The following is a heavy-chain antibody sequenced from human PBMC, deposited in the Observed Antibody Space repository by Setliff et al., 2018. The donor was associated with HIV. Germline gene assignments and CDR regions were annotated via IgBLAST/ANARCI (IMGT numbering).Heavy chain of an antibody. CDR1: GGSISRFY. V-gene: IGHV4-59*01. J-gene: IGHJ6*03. Sequence: SLTCTVSGGSISRFYWSWIRQPPGKGLEWIGSIYYGGTNYSPSLRSRVTISLDTSKNQFSLRLSSVTAADTALYFCARGFDHGDYEESGYVFYYMDVWGKGTTVTVSS. CDR2: IYYGGT. CDR3: ARGFDHGDYEESGYVFYYMDV. D-gene: IGHD4-17*01.